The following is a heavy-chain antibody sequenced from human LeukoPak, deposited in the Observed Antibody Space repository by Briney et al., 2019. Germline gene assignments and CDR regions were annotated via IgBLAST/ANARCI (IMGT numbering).Heavy chain of an antibody. Sequence: GGSLRLSCAASGFTFSSYAMSWVRQAPGTGLEWVSAISGSGGSTYYADSVKGRFTISRDNSKNTLYLQMNSLRAEDTAVYYCAKDLGAYCGGDCFRDAFDIWGQGTMVTVSS. CDR3: AKDLGAYCGGDCFRDAFDI. V-gene: IGHV3-23*01. CDR1: GFTFSSYA. CDR2: ISGSGGST. J-gene: IGHJ3*02. D-gene: IGHD2-21*02.